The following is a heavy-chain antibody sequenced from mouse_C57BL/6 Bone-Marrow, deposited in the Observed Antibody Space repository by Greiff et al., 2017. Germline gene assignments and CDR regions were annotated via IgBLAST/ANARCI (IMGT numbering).Heavy chain of an antibody. V-gene: IGHV1-82*01. D-gene: IGHD2-2*01. CDR3: ARKWLRRYYAMDY. Sequence: QVQLQPSGPELVKPGASVKISCKASGYAFSSSWMNWVKQRPGKGLEWIGRIYPGDGDTNYNGKFKGKATLTADKSSSTAYMQLSSLTSEDSAVYFCARKWLRRYYAMDYWGQGTSVTVSS. CDR1: GYAFSSSW. CDR2: IYPGDGDT. J-gene: IGHJ4*01.